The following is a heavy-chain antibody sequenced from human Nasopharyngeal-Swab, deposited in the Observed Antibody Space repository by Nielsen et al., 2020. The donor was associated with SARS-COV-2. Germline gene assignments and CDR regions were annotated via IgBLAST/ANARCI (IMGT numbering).Heavy chain of an antibody. CDR2: INHSGST. CDR1: GGSFSGYY. D-gene: IGHD3-3*01. J-gene: IGHJ3*02. CDR3: ARDRGITIFGVVIIDAFDI. Sequence: SETLSLTCAVYGGSFSGYYWSWIRQPPGKGLEWIGEINHSGSTYYNPSLKSRVTISVDTSKNQFSLKLSYVTAADTAVYYCARDRGITIFGVVIIDAFDIWGQGTMVTVSS. V-gene: IGHV4-34*09.